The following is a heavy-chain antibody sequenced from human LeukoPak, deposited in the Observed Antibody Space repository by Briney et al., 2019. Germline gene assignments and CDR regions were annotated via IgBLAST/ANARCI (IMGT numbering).Heavy chain of an antibody. D-gene: IGHD3-10*01. J-gene: IGHJ4*02. CDR3: ARVWGSGSYFLGRLDY. V-gene: IGHV3-48*02. CDR2: ISSSSSTI. Sequence: GGSLRLSCAATGFTFSSDSMNWVRQTPGKGLEWVSYISSSSSTIYYADSVKGRFTIYRDNAKSSLYLQMDSLRDEDTAVYYCARVWGSGSYFLGRLDYWGQGTLVTVSS. CDR1: GFTFSSDS.